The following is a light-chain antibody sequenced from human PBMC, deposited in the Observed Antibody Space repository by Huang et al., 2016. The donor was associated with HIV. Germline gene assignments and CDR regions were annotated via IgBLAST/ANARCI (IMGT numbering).Light chain of an antibody. CDR1: QSLLHSDENTY. Sequence: DVVMTQSPLSLPVTLGQPASISCRSNQSLLHSDENTYLNWFQQRPGQSPRRLIYKVSNRDFGVPDRFSGSGSGTDFTLKISRVEAEDVGVYYCMQGAHWPWTFGQGTKVEIK. CDR3: MQGAHWPWT. J-gene: IGKJ1*01. CDR2: KVS. V-gene: IGKV2-30*02.